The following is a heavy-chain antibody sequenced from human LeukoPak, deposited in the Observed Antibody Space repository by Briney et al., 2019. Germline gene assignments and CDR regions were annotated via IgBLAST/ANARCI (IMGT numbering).Heavy chain of an antibody. Sequence: GGSLRLSCAASGFNFSAYSMNWVRQAPGKGLEWVSYSSSITTRSNSIIDYADSVKGRFTISRDNVKNSLYLQMNSLRAEDTAVYYCARAIGYYYDRSGHYPGLYFQQWGQGTLVAVSS. J-gene: IGHJ1*01. D-gene: IGHD3-22*01. CDR3: ARAIGYYYDRSGHYPGLYFQQ. CDR2: SSSITTRSNSII. CDR1: GFNFSAYS. V-gene: IGHV3-48*04.